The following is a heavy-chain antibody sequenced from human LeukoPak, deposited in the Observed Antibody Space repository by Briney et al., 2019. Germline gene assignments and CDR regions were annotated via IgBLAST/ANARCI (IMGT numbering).Heavy chain of an antibody. D-gene: IGHD3-10*01. CDR3: ARLPYYYGSGSPWANYYYYMDV. CDR2: IIPISATA. Sequence: SVKVSXKASGGTFSSYAISWVRQAPGQGLEWMGGIIPISATANYAQKFQGRVTITADESTSTAYVELSNLRSEDTAVYYCARLPYYYGSGSPWANYYYYMDVWGKGTTVTVSS. J-gene: IGHJ6*03. CDR1: GGTFSSYA. V-gene: IGHV1-69*01.